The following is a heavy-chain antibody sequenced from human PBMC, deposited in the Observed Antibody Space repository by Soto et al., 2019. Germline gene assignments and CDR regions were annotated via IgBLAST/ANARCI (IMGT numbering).Heavy chain of an antibody. CDR3: AKVLYD. Sequence: ASVKVSCKASGYTFTSFSIHWVRQAPGHRPEWMGLINTDNGDTRYSQQFRGRVTFTRDTATNTAYMYLGGLRSEDTAVYYCAKVLYDWGQGTLVTVS. J-gene: IGHJ4*02. D-gene: IGHD3-16*01. V-gene: IGHV1-3*04. CDR2: INTDNGDT. CDR1: GYTFTSFS.